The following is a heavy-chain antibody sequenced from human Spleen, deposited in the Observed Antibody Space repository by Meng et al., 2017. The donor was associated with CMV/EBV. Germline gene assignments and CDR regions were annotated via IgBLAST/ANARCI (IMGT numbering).Heavy chain of an antibody. CDR3: ARRKTQCGSVGCYIEAEDY. V-gene: IGHV3-21*04. CDR1: GFTFSSYS. J-gene: IGHJ4*02. Sequence: GESLKISCAASGFTFSSYSMNWVRQAPGKGLEWVSSISSSSSYIYYADSVKGRFTISRDNAKNSRYLQMNSLRAEDTAVYYCARRKTQCGSVGCYIEAEDYWGQGTQVTVSS. D-gene: IGHD2-2*02. CDR2: ISSSSSYI.